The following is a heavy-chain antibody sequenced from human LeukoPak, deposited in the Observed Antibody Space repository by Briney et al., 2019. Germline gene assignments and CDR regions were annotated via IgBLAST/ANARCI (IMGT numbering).Heavy chain of an antibody. J-gene: IGHJ4*02. V-gene: IGHV5-51*01. CDR2: IYPGDSDT. D-gene: IGHD6-13*01. CDR3: ARPQKAIAAAGIDY. Sequence: RSGESLQISCKGSGYSFTNYWIGWGRQLPGKGLEWMGIIYPGDSDTRYSPSFQGQVTISADKSISTAYLQWSSLKASDTAMYYCARPQKAIAAAGIDYWGQGTLVTVSS. CDR1: GYSFTNYW.